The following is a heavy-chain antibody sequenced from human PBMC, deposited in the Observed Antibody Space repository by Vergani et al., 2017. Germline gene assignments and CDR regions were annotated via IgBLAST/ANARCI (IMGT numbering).Heavy chain of an antibody. V-gene: IGHV3-30*18. Sequence: QVQLVESGGGVVQPGRSLRLSCAASGFTFSSYGMHWVRQAPGKGLEWVAVISYDGSNKYYADSVKGRFTISRDNSKNTLYLQMNSLRTEDTAVYYCAKDGFLEWFYRRGYYMDVWGKGTTVTVSS. J-gene: IGHJ6*03. CDR2: ISYDGSNK. CDR3: AKDGFLEWFYRRGYYMDV. D-gene: IGHD3-3*01. CDR1: GFTFSSYG.